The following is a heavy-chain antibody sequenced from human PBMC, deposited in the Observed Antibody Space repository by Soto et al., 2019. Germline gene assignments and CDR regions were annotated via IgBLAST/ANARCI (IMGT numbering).Heavy chain of an antibody. J-gene: IGHJ6*03. CDR2: ISSNGVGT. D-gene: IGHD6-6*01. Sequence: EVQLAESGGGLAQPGGSLRLSCAASGFTLSGYAMDWFRQAPGKGLEYVSGISSNGVGTYYANSVQGRFTISRDNSKNTVYLQMGSLRPEDMAVYYCARRARPDFYYMDVWGKGTTVTVSS. V-gene: IGHV3-64*01. CDR1: GFTLSGYA. CDR3: ARRARPDFYYMDV.